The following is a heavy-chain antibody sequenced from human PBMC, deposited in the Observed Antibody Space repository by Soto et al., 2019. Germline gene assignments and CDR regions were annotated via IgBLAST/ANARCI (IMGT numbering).Heavy chain of an antibody. CDR1: GFTFSSHW. CDR2: VNEDGSGE. V-gene: IGHV3-7*01. CDR3: AKSSIPGGTITDY. Sequence: HPGGSLRLSCAASGFTFSSHWMSWVRQAPGKGPECVANVNEDGSGEYYVDSVRGRFTISRDNAKNTLFLQMNSLRLEDTAVYYCAKSSIPGGTITDYWGQGTLVTVSS. D-gene: IGHD1-26*01. J-gene: IGHJ4*02.